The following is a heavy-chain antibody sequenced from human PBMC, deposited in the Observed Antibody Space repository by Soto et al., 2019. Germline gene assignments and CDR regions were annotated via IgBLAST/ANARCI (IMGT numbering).Heavy chain of an antibody. CDR3: AKSGSSGWYGWFDP. Sequence: QITLKESGPTLVKPTQTLTMTCIFSGFSLRTSGVGVGWIRQPPGKALEWLGFIYWNDDKRYSPSLKSRLTITKDTSKNQVVLTMTNMDPVDTATYYCAKSGSSGWYGWFDPWGQGTLVTVS. CDR1: GFSLRTSGVG. J-gene: IGHJ5*02. CDR2: IYWNDDK. D-gene: IGHD6-19*01. V-gene: IGHV2-5*01.